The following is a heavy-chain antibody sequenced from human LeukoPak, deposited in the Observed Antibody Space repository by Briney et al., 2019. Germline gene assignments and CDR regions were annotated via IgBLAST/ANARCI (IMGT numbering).Heavy chain of an antibody. V-gene: IGHV3-48*04. CDR1: GFTVSTYS. CDR2: ISSSRSTT. Sequence: GGSLRLFCAASGFTVSTYSMHWVRQAPGKGLEWVSYISSSRSTTHYADSVKGRFTISRDNAKNSLYLQMNGLRTEDTAVYYCARDLTGGAYWGQGTLVTVSS. D-gene: IGHD3-16*01. CDR3: ARDLTGGAY. J-gene: IGHJ4*02.